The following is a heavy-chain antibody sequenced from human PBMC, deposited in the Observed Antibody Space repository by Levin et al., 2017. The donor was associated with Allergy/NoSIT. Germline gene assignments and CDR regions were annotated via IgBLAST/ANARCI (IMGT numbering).Heavy chain of an antibody. Sequence: VASVKVSCKASGYTFGSYDINWVRQATGQGLEWMGWMNPDNGNTGYAQNFQGRVTMTRNTSTTTAYMELSSLTSDDTAIYYCSRGLGWSDDFWGQGTLVTVSS. V-gene: IGHV1-8*01. D-gene: IGHD6-19*01. CDR3: SRGLGWSDDF. CDR1: GYTFGSYD. J-gene: IGHJ4*02. CDR2: MNPDNGNT.